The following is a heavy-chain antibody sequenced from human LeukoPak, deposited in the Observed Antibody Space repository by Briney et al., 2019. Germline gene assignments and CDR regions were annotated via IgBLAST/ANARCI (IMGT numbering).Heavy chain of an antibody. V-gene: IGHV1-69*13. CDR3: AWLYCSSTSCL. CDR2: IIPIFGTA. D-gene: IGHD2-2*01. CDR1: GGTFSSYA. Sequence: AASVKVSCKASGGTFSSYAISWVRQAPGQGLEWMGGIIPIFGTANYAQKFQGRVTITADESTSTAYMELSSLRSEDTAVYYCAWLYCSSTSCLWGQGTLVTVSS. J-gene: IGHJ4*02.